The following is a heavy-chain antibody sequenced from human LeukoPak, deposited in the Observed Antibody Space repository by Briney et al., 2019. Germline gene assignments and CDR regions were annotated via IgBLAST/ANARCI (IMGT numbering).Heavy chain of an antibody. Sequence: ASVKVSCKPYGYTFNTYGITWVRQAPGQGLEWMGWISPYNGNTNYAQKFQGRVTMTRDTSISTAYMELSRLRSDDTAVYYCARASGYAEVEYWGQGTLVTVSS. CDR2: ISPYNGNT. CDR3: ARASGYAEVEY. J-gene: IGHJ4*02. D-gene: IGHD5-12*01. V-gene: IGHV1-18*01. CDR1: GYTFNTYG.